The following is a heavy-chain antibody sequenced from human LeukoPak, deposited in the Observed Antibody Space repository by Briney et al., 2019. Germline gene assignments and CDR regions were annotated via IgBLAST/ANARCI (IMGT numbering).Heavy chain of an antibody. CDR1: GGTFSSYA. D-gene: IGHD5-12*01. CDR3: ARARDIKGDWFDP. Sequence: SVKVSCKASGGTFSSYAISWVRQAPGQGLEWMGGIIPIFGTANYAQKFQGRVTITADESTSTAYMELGSLRSEDTAVYYGARARDIKGDWFDPWGQGTLVTVSS. V-gene: IGHV1-69*01. CDR2: IIPIFGTA. J-gene: IGHJ5*02.